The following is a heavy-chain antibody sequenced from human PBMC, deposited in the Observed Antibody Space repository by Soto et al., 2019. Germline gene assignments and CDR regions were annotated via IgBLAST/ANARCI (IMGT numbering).Heavy chain of an antibody. Sequence: SETLSLTCTVSGGSITSHYWSWIRQSPGKGLEWIGYIYSSGSTNYNPSLKSRLTISVDTSKNQFSLKLSSVTAADTAVYYCARDRIQLGYFDYWGQGALVTVSS. CDR3: ARDRIQLGYFDY. CDR1: GGSITSHY. J-gene: IGHJ4*02. V-gene: IGHV4-59*11. CDR2: IYSSGST. D-gene: IGHD5-18*01.